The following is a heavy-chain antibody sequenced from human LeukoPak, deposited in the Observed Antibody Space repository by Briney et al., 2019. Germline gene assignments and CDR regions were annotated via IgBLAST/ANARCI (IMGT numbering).Heavy chain of an antibody. CDR3: ASGATGVDDY. CDR1: GFTFSSYS. Sequence: GGSLRLSCAASGFTFSSYSMNWVRQAPGKGLEWVSDIYSGGSTYYADSVKGRFTISRDNSKNTLYLQMNSLRAEDTAVYYCASGATGVDDYWGQGTLVTVSS. V-gene: IGHV3-53*01. J-gene: IGHJ4*02. D-gene: IGHD7-27*01. CDR2: IYSGGST.